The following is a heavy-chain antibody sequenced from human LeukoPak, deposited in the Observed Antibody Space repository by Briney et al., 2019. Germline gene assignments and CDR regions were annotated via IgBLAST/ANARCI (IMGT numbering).Heavy chain of an antibody. J-gene: IGHJ5*02. CDR1: GYTFTGYY. V-gene: IGHV1-2*02. Sequence: ASVKVSCKASGYTFTGYYMHWVRQAPGQGLEWMGWINPNSGGTNYAQKFQGRVTMTRDTSISTAYMELSRLRSDDTAVYYCAREILRYCSSTSCYRAGFDPWGQGTLVTVSS. CDR2: INPNSGGT. D-gene: IGHD2-2*02. CDR3: AREILRYCSSTSCYRAGFDP.